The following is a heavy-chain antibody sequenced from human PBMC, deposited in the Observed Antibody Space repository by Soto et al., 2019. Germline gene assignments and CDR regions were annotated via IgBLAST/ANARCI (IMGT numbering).Heavy chain of an antibody. CDR1: GGSIRDNY. J-gene: IGHJ4*02. Sequence: SEPLSLTCTVSGGSIRDNYWSWIRQPPGKGLEWIGYIFYSGSTNDNPSLKSRVTISVDMSKNQFSLNLRSVTAADTAVYYCARAEYYDSTGLYDFDYWGQGTLVTVSS. CDR3: ARAEYYDSTGLYDFDY. D-gene: IGHD3-22*01. CDR2: IFYSGST. V-gene: IGHV4-59*01.